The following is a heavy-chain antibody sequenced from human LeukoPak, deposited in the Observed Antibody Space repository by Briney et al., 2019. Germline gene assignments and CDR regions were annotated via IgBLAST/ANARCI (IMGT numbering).Heavy chain of an antibody. D-gene: IGHD6-6*01. CDR2: ISSSSSYI. Sequence: GGSLRLSCAPSGFTFISYSMNWVPQAPGKGLEWVSSISSSSSYIYYADSVKGRFTISRDNAKNSLYLQMNSLRAEDTAVYYCARVASSSPDLYYFDYWGQGTLVTVSS. CDR1: GFTFISYS. J-gene: IGHJ4*02. CDR3: ARVASSSPDLYYFDY. V-gene: IGHV3-21*01.